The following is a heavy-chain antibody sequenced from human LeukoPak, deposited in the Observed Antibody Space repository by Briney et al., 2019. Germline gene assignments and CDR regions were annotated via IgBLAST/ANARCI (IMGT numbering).Heavy chain of an antibody. Sequence: PSETLSLTCTVSGGSISSYYWSWIRQPPGKGLEWIGYIYHSGSTYYNPSLKSRVTISVDRSKNQFSLKLSSVTAADTAVYYCAREGEQLDYWGQGTLVTVSS. D-gene: IGHD1/OR15-1a*01. CDR3: AREGEQLDY. J-gene: IGHJ4*02. CDR1: GGSISSYY. CDR2: IYHSGST. V-gene: IGHV4-59*12.